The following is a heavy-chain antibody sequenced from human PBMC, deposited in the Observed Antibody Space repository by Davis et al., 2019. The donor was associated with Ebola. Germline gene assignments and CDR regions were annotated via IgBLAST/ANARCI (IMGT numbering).Heavy chain of an antibody. V-gene: IGHV1-69*13. CDR2: IIPIFGTA. Sequence: AASVKVSCKASVGTFSSYAISWVRQAPGQGLEWMGGIIPIFGTANYAQKFQGRVTITADESTSTAYMELSSLRSEDTAVYYCARREMATIDYWGQGTLVTVSS. CDR3: ARREMATIDY. J-gene: IGHJ4*02. D-gene: IGHD5-24*01. CDR1: VGTFSSYA.